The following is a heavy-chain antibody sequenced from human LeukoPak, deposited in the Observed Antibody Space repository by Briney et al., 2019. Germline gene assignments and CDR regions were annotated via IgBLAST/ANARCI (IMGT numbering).Heavy chain of an antibody. CDR1: GYTFTGYY. V-gene: IGHV1-2*02. D-gene: IGHD3-16*01. Sequence: ASVKVSSKASGYTFTGYYMHWVRQAPGQGLEWMGWINSNSGGTNYAQKFQGRVTMTRDTSISTAYMELSRLRSDDTAVYYCARASYDYVWGSYASFDYWGQGTLVTVSS. J-gene: IGHJ4*02. CDR2: INSNSGGT. CDR3: ARASYDYVWGSYASFDY.